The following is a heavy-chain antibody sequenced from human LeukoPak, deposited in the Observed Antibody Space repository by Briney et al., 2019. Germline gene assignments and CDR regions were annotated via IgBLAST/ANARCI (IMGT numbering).Heavy chain of an antibody. Sequence: GASVKVSCKASGYTFSTYYMHWVRQAPGQGLEWVGVINPTGGTTTYAQKFQGRVTMTRDTSSSTVYMELSSLRIGDTAVYYCSRDLGGSYNDYWGQGTRVTVSS. CDR2: INPTGGTT. V-gene: IGHV1-46*01. CDR3: SRDLGGSYNDY. J-gene: IGHJ4*02. D-gene: IGHD1-26*01. CDR1: GYTFSTYY.